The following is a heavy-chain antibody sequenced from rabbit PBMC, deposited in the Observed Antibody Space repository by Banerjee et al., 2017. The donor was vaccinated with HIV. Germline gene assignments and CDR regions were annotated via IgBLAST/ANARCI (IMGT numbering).Heavy chain of an antibody. CDR1: GFSFSSSYW. CDR3: VRDPYDDYGDWDL. Sequence: QEQLEESGGDLVKPEGSLTLTCTASGFSFSSSYWMCWVRQAPGKGLEWIGCGYAGGSGSTYYASWAKGRFTISKTSSTTVILQMTSLTAADAATYFCVRDPYDDYGDWDLWGPGTLVTVS. D-gene: IGHD2-1*01. V-gene: IGHV1S45*01. J-gene: IGHJ4*01. CDR2: GYAGGSGST.